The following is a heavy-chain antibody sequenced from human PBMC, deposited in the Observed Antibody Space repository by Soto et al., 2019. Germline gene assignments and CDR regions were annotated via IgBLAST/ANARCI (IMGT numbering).Heavy chain of an antibody. V-gene: IGHV3-21*01. J-gene: IGHJ5*02. Sequence: SLRPSCAASGFTFRSFTMNWVRQAPGKGLEWVSTISSNSAYIYYTDALRGRFTISRDNAKNSLHLQMNSLRAEDTAVYYCTRDASRDSSARGWFDPWGPGTLVTVSS. CDR1: GFTFRSFT. CDR3: TRDASRDSSARGWFDP. CDR2: ISSNSAYI. D-gene: IGHD6-13*01.